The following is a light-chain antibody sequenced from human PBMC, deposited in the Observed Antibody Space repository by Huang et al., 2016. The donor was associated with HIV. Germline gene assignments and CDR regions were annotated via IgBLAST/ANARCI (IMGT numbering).Light chain of an antibody. J-gene: IGKJ5*01. CDR2: YIS. V-gene: IGKV3-15*01. CDR1: QSVNSN. Sequence: EIVMTQSPATLSVSPGERATLSCRASQSVNSNLAWYQQKPGKAPRLLIYYISTRATGIPARFSGSASGTDFTLTISSLQSEDFAVYYCQQYDNWPITFGQGTRLDIK. CDR3: QQYDNWPIT.